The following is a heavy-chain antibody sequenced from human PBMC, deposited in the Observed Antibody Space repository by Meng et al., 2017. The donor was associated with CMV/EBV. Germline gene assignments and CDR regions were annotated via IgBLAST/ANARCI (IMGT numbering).Heavy chain of an antibody. CDR2: IKQDGSEK. V-gene: IGHV3-7*01. D-gene: IGHD2-2*01. J-gene: IGHJ6*02. CDR3: ARAGDYRYCSSTSCYWANYYYGMDV. CDR1: GFTFSSYW. Sequence: GVLKISCAASGFTFSSYWMSWVRQAPGKGLEWVANIKQDGSEKYYVDSVKGRFTISRDNAKNSLYLQMNSLRAEDTAVYYCARAGDYRYCSSTSCYWANYYYGMDVWGQGTTVTVSS.